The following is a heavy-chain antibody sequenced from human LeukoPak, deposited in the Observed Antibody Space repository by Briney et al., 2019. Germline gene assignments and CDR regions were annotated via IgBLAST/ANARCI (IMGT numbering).Heavy chain of an antibody. V-gene: IGHV5-51*01. CDR1: GYSFTSYW. Sequence: GESLNISGKGSGYSFTSYWIGWVRQMPGKGLEWMGIIYTGDSDTRHSPSFQGQVTISADKSISTAYLQWSSLKASDTAMYYCARLMVREFFHPVPYYFAYWGEGTLVTVSS. J-gene: IGHJ4*02. D-gene: IGHD3-10*01. CDR2: IYTGDSDT. CDR3: ARLMVREFFHPVPYYFAY.